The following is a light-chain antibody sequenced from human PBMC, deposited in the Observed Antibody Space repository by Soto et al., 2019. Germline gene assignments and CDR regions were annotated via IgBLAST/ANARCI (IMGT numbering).Light chain of an antibody. J-gene: IGKJ1*01. CDR2: DAI. CDR3: QQYGSSPPWT. V-gene: IGKV3-15*01. Sequence: DKLMSQSPATLSVSLGERVTLSCRASQNIHNHMSWFLQKPGQTPRLLIYDAIIRAPDVPARFSGSWSGTEFTLTINSLQSEDFAVYYCQQYGSSPPWTFGQGTKVDIK. CDR1: QNIHNH.